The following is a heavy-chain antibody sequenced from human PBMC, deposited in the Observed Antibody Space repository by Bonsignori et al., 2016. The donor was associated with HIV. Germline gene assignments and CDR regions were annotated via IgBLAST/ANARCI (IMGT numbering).Heavy chain of an antibody. CDR2: IIPILGIA. V-gene: IGHV1-69*10. CDR3: ANSYGGDGYNSPITNDY. Sequence: WVRQAPGQGLEWMGGIIPILGIANYAQKFQGRVTITADESTSTAYMELSSLRSEDTAVYYCANSYGGDGYNSPITNDYWGQGTLVTVSS. J-gene: IGHJ4*02. D-gene: IGHD5-24*01.